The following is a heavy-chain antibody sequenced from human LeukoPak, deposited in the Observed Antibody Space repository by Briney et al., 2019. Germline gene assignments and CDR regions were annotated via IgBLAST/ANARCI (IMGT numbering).Heavy chain of an antibody. Sequence: PGGSLRLSCAASGFTFSSYSMNWVRQAPGKGLEWVSSISSSSSYIYYADSVKGRFTISRDNAKNSLYLQMNSLRAGDTAVYYCARERRYYYGSGSYYEYYYYYGMDVWGQGTTVTVSS. D-gene: IGHD3-10*01. CDR2: ISSSSSYI. CDR1: GFTFSSYS. J-gene: IGHJ6*02. CDR3: ARERRYYYGSGSYYEYYYYYGMDV. V-gene: IGHV3-21*01.